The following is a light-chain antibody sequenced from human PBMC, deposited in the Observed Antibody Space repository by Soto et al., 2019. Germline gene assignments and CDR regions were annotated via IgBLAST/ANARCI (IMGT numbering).Light chain of an antibody. CDR2: GAS. CDR3: QQYNQWPPWT. CDR1: QSVNSD. V-gene: IGKV3-15*01. J-gene: IGKJ1*01. Sequence: EMTQSPGTLSVSPGERVTLHCRASQSVNSDLAWYQQKPGQAPRLLIYGASTRATGIPARFRGSGSGTDFTLTISSLQSEDFAVYYCQQYNQWPPWTFGQGTNVDIK.